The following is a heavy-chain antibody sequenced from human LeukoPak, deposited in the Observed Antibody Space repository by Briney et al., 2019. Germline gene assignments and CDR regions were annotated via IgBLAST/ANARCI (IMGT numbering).Heavy chain of an antibody. Sequence: KSSETLSLTCTVSGYSISSGYYWGWIRQPPGKGLEWIGSIYHSGSTYYNPSLKSRVTMSVDTSKNQFSLKLSSVTAADTAVYYCASHYYDSSGYYNYFDYWGQGTLVTVSS. CDR1: GYSISSGYY. D-gene: IGHD3-22*01. J-gene: IGHJ4*02. V-gene: IGHV4-38-2*02. CDR3: ASHYYDSSGYYNYFDY. CDR2: IYHSGST.